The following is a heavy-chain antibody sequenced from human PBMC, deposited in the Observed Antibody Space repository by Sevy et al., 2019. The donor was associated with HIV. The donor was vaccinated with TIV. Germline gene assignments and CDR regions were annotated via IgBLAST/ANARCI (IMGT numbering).Heavy chain of an antibody. V-gene: IGHV3-53*01. CDR3: ARVNYYGSGTPTGGYYYYYYGMDV. D-gene: IGHD3-10*01. Sequence: GGSLRLSCAASGFTVISNYMSWVRQAPGRGLEWVSVIYSGGSTYYADPVKGRLPIPRENSKNTLYLQMNSLRAEDTAVYYCARVNYYGSGTPTGGYYYYYYGMDVWGQGTTVTVSS. CDR1: GFTVISNY. CDR2: IYSGGST. J-gene: IGHJ6*02.